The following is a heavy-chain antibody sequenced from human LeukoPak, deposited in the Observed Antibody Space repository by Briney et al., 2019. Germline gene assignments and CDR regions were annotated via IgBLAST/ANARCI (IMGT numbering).Heavy chain of an antibody. Sequence: GGSLRLSCAASGFTFSSYAMSWVRQAPGKGLEWVSAISGSGGSTYYADSVKGRFTISRDNSKNTLYLQMNSLRAEDTAVYYCAKVQAPKYYYDSSGYYLDYWGQGTLVTVSS. CDR2: ISGSGGST. V-gene: IGHV3-23*01. CDR3: AKVQAPKYYYDSSGYYLDY. CDR1: GFTFSSYA. J-gene: IGHJ4*02. D-gene: IGHD3-22*01.